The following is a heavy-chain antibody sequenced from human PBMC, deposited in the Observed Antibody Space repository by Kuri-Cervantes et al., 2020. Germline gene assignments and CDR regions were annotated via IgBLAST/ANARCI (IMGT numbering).Heavy chain of an antibody. J-gene: IGHJ2*01. D-gene: IGHD2-8*01. CDR3: ARDHIVLGVDL. V-gene: IGHV1-2*02. Sequence: ASVKVSCKASGYAFTGYYMHWVRQAPGQGLEWMGWINPNSGGTNYAQKFQDRVTMTRDTSISTAHMELSRLRSDDTAVYYCARDHIVLGVDLWGRGTLVTVSS. CDR1: GYAFTGYY. CDR2: INPNSGGT.